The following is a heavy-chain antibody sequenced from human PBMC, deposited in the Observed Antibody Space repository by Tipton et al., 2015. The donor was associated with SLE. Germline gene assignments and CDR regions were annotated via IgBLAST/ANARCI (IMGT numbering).Heavy chain of an antibody. CDR3: ARDLVAGISYFQH. J-gene: IGHJ1*01. CDR2: INPNNGDT. CDR1: GYTFIGYY. V-gene: IGHV1-2*06. Sequence: LVQSGAEVKKPGASVRVSCKASGYTFIGYYMHWVRQAPGLGLEWMGRINPNNGDTNYARKFQGRVTMTRDTSISTAYLELSRLTSDDTAVYYCARDLVAGISYFQHWGQGTLVTFSS. D-gene: IGHD6-19*01.